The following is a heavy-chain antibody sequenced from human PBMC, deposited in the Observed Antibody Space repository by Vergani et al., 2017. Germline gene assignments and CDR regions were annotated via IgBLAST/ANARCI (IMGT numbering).Heavy chain of an antibody. CDR2: IKQDGSEK. J-gene: IGHJ6*02. CDR3: AREFXVRGALFHYYGMDV. V-gene: IGHV3-7*01. D-gene: IGHD3-10*01. Sequence: EVQLVESGGGLVQPGGSLRLSCAASGFTFSSYWMSWVRQAPGKGLEWVANIKQDGSEKYYVDSVKGRFTISRDNAKNSLYLQMNSLRAEDTAVYYCAREFXVRGALFHYYGMDVWGQGTTVTVSS. CDR1: GFTFSSYW.